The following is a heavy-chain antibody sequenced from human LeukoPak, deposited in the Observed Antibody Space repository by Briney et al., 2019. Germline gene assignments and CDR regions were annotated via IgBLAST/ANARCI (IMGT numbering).Heavy chain of an antibody. J-gene: IGHJ4*02. V-gene: IGHV3-7*04. CDR2: INQEGSEK. Sequence: GGSLRLSCAASGFTFSSYWMTWVRQAPGKGLEWVADINQEGSEKYYVDSVKGRFTISRDNAKNSLYLQMNSLRAEGTAVYYCARNPLRRFDYWGQGTLVTVSS. CDR3: ARNPLRRFDY. CDR1: GFTFSSYW.